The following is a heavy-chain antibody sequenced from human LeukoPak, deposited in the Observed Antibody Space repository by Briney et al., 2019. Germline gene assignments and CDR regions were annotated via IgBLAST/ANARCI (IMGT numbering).Heavy chain of an antibody. D-gene: IGHD3-22*01. J-gene: IGHJ4*02. CDR3: ARVVYYDSSGYYSPDYYFDY. V-gene: IGHV3-20*04. CDR1: GFTFDDYG. Sequence: PGGSLRLSCAASGFTFDDYGMSWVRQAPGKGLERVSGSNWNGGSTGYADSVKGRFTISRDNAKNSLYLQMNSLRAEDTAVYYCARVVYYDSSGYYSPDYYFDYWGQGNLVTVSS. CDR2: SNWNGGST.